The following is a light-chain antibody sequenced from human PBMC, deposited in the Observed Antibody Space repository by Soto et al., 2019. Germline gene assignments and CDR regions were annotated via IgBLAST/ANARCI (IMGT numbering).Light chain of an antibody. CDR2: GAS. J-gene: IGKJ2*01. V-gene: IGKV3-20*01. Sequence: EIVLTQSPGTLSLSPGERATLSCRASQSVSSSFLAWYQQKPGQAPRLLFYGASSRATGIADRFSGSGSVTDFSLTISRLEPEDFAVYYCQQYGSSPPYTFGPGTELEIK. CDR1: QSVSSSF. CDR3: QQYGSSPPYT.